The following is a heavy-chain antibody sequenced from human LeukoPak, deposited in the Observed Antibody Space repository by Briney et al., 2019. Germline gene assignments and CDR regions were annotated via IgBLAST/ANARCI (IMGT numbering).Heavy chain of an antibody. J-gene: IGHJ4*02. CDR3: ARDYVDDIPMIKDY. CDR2: INLSGGST. V-gene: IGHV1-46*01. Sequence: ASVKVSCKASGYTFTSYHMHWVRQAPGQGLEWMGKINLSGGSTTYAQKFQDRVTMTRDTSTSTVYMGLSSLRSEDTAVYYCARDYVDDIPMIKDYWGQGTLVTVSS. D-gene: IGHD2-8*01. CDR1: GYTFTSYH.